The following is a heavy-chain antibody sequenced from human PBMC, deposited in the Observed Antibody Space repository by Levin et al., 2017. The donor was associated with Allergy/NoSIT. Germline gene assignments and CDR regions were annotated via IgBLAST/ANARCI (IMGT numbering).Heavy chain of an antibody. V-gene: IGHV3-30*03. J-gene: IGHJ4*02. CDR1: GFTFSSYG. CDR2: ISYDGSNK. CDR3: ATQLRAAFDY. D-gene: IGHD4-17*01. Sequence: PGESLKISCAASGFTFSSYGMHWVRQAPGKGLEWVAVISYDGSNKYYADSVKGRFTISRDNSKNTLYLQMNSLRAEDTAVYYCATQLRAAFDYWGQGTLVTVSS.